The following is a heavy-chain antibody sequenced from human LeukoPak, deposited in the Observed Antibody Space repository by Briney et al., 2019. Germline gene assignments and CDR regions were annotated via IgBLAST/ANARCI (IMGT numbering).Heavy chain of an antibody. Sequence: GGSLRLSCAASGFTFSGSAMHWVRQASGKGLEWVGRNRSKANSYATAYAASVKGRFTISRDDSKNTAYLQMNSLKTEDTAVYYCTRHRAVAGTFDYWGQGTLVTVSS. V-gene: IGHV3-73*01. D-gene: IGHD6-19*01. CDR1: GFTFSGSA. CDR2: NRSKANSYAT. J-gene: IGHJ4*02. CDR3: TRHRAVAGTFDY.